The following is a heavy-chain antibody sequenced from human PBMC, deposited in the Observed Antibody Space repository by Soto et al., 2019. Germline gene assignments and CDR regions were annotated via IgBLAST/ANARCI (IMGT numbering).Heavy chain of an antibody. V-gene: IGHV3-48*02. Sequence: DVQLVESGGGLVQPGGSLRLSCAASGLPFSTYPMHWVRQAPGKGLEWISYINSASATTFHADSVKGRFTVSRDNAKNSLYLQLTSLRHEDTAVYYCTRDLSHWGQGTLVTVSS. CDR1: GLPFSTYP. J-gene: IGHJ4*02. CDR3: TRDLSH. CDR2: INSASATT.